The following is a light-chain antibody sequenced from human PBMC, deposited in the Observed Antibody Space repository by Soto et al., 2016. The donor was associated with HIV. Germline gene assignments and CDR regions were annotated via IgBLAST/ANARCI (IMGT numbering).Light chain of an antibody. Sequence: DVVMTQSPLSLPVTPGEPASISCRSSQSLLHSNGYNYLDWYLQKPGQSPQLLIYLGSNRASGVPDRFSGSGSGTDFTLKISRVEAEDVGVYYCMQSIQLPPDTFGQGTRLEIK. V-gene: IGKV2-28*01. CDR1: QSLLHSNGYNY. CDR3: MQSIQLPPDT. J-gene: IGKJ5*01. CDR2: LGS.